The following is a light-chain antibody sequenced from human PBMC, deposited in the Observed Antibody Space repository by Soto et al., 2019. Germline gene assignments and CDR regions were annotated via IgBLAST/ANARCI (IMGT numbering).Light chain of an antibody. CDR2: SNN. J-gene: IGLJ1*01. V-gene: IGLV1-44*01. CDR1: SSNIGSNT. CDR3: AAWDDSLNGPNYV. Sequence: QSVLTQPPSASGTPGRRVTISCSGSSSNIGSNTVNWYQQLPGTAPKLLIYSNNQRPSGVLDRFSGSKSGTSASLAISGLQSEDEADYYCAAWDDSLNGPNYVFGTGTKLTVL.